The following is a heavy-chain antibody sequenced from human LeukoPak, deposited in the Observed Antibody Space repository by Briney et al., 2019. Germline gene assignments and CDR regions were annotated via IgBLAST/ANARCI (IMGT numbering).Heavy chain of an antibody. CDR1: GGSISSYY. J-gene: IGHJ6*03. D-gene: IGHD6-19*01. CDR3: ARENVNSSGWYPFYYMDV. CDR2: XXTSGST. Sequence: SETLSLTCTVSGGSISSYYWSWIRQPAGKGLEWXXXXXTSGSTNYNPSLKSRVTMSVDTSKNQFSLKLSSVTAADTAVYYCARENVNSSGWYPFYYMDVWGKGTTVTVSS. V-gene: IGHV4-4*07.